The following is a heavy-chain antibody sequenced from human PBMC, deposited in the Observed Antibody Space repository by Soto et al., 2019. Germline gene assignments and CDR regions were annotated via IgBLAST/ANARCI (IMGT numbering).Heavy chain of an antibody. Sequence: ASVKVSCKANGYSFTNYIMHWVRQAPGQRLKWMGWINAGNGNTKYSQKFQGRVTISRDNSKKTLYLQMNSLRPEDTALYYCAKDEYYYSRSGYYIFDSWGQGTLVTVSS. V-gene: IGHV1-3*01. CDR2: INAGNGNT. J-gene: IGHJ4*02. CDR3: AKDEYYYSRSGYYIFDS. D-gene: IGHD3-22*01. CDR1: GYSFTNYI.